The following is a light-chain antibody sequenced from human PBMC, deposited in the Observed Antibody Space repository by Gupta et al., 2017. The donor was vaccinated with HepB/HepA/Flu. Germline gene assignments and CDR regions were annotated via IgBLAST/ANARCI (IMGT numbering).Light chain of an antibody. Sequence: EIVMTQSPATLSVSPGERATLSCRASQSLGDSLGWYQQKPGQAPRLLIYGASTRATGIPARFSGSGSGTEFTLTISSLQSEDFAVYYCQQEKNWPITFGGGTKVESK. CDR3: QQEKNWPIT. J-gene: IGKJ4*01. V-gene: IGKV3-15*01. CDR1: QSLGDS. CDR2: GAS.